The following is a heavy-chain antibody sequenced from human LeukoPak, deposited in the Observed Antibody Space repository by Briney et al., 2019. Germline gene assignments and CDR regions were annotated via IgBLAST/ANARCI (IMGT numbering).Heavy chain of an antibody. Sequence: SETLSLTCTVSGGSISSYYWSWIRQPPGKGLEWIGYIYYSGSTYYNPSLKSRVTISVDTSKNQFSLKLSSVTAADTAVYYCARADYYDSGGYYRGYFFDYWGQGTLVTVSS. CDR1: GGSISSYY. J-gene: IGHJ4*02. V-gene: IGHV4-59*06. D-gene: IGHD3-22*01. CDR2: IYYSGST. CDR3: ARADYYDSGGYYRGYFFDY.